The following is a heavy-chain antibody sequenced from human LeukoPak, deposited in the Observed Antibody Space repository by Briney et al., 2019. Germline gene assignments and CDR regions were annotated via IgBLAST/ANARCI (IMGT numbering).Heavy chain of an antibody. CDR2: IYYSGST. J-gene: IGHJ4*02. D-gene: IGHD2-15*01. V-gene: IGHV4-39*07. Sequence: PSETLSLTCTVSGGSISSSSYYWGWIRQPPGKGLEWIGSIYYSGSTYYNPSLKSRVTISVDTSKNQFSLKLSSVTAADTAVYYCARGSERAWSPPDYWGQGTLVTVSS. CDR1: GGSISSSSYY. CDR3: ARGSERAWSPPDY.